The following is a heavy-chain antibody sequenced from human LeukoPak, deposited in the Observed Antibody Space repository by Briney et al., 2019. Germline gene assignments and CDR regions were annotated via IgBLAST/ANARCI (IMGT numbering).Heavy chain of an antibody. CDR3: ARGPTMIVGIDAFDI. V-gene: IGHV4-34*01. D-gene: IGHD3-22*01. CDR1: GGSFSGYY. Sequence: PSETLSLTCAVYGGSFSGYYWSWIRQPPGKGLEWIGELNHSGSTNYNPSLKSRVTISVDTSKNQFSLKLSSVTAADTAVYYCARGPTMIVGIDAFDIWGQGTMVTVSS. J-gene: IGHJ3*02. CDR2: LNHSGST.